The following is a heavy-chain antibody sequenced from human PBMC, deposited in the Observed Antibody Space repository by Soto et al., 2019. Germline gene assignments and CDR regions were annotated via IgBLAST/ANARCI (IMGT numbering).Heavy chain of an antibody. V-gene: IGHV3-23*01. CDR1: GFTFSSYA. J-gene: IGHJ1*01. CDR2: ISGSGDTT. Sequence: EVQLLESGGDLVQPEGSLRLSCAASGFTFSSYAMSWVRQAPGKGLEWVSGISGSGDTTYYADSVRGRFTISRDNSKNTLYLQLNSLRAEDTAQYYCAKDQAAGGTISRYFQNWGQGTLVTVSS. CDR3: AKDQAAGGTISRYFQN. D-gene: IGHD6-13*01.